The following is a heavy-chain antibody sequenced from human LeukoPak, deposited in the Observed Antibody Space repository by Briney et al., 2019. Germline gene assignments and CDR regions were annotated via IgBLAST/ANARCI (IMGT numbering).Heavy chain of an antibody. V-gene: IGHV4-59*11. CDR2: IYYRGRT. Sequence: SETLSLTCTVSGGSISSHYWSWIRQPPGKGLEWIGYIYYRGRTNYNPSLKSRVTISVDTSKNQFSLKLSSVTAADTAVYFCARSGEYNNFDYWGQGTLVAVSS. CDR1: GGSISSHY. J-gene: IGHJ4*02. CDR3: ARSGEYNNFDY. D-gene: IGHD1-1*01.